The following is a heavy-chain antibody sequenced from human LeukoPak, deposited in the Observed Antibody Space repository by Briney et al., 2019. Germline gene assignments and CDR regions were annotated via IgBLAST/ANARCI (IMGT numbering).Heavy chain of an antibody. CDR1: RFIFSNYA. CDR3: AKMSGDCSSTICSSFDY. Sequence: AGGSLRLSCAASRFIFSNYAMSWVRQAPGKGLEWVSRITGSGGGTYYADSVKGRFTISRDNSKNTLDLQMNSLRAEDTAVYYCAKMSGDCSSTICSSFDYWGQGTLVTVSS. CDR2: ITGSGGGT. J-gene: IGHJ4*02. D-gene: IGHD2-2*01. V-gene: IGHV3-23*01.